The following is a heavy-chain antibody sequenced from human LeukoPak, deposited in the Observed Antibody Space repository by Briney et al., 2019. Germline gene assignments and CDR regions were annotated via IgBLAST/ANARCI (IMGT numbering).Heavy chain of an antibody. CDR3: AKTQLLWTNWFDP. CDR1: GYTFTSYY. V-gene: IGHV1-24*01. Sequence: ASVKVSCKASGYTFTSYYMHWVRQAPGKGLEWMGGFDPEDGETIYAQKFQGRVTMTEDTSTDTAYMELSSLRSEDTAVYYCAKTQLLWTNWFDPWGQGTLVTVSS. CDR2: FDPEDGET. J-gene: IGHJ5*02. D-gene: IGHD2-2*01.